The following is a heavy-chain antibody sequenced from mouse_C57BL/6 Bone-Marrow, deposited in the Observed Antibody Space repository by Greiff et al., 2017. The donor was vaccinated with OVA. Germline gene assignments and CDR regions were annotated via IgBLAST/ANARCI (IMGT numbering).Heavy chain of an antibody. CDR1: GYSITSDY. Sequence: EVQLVESGPGLAKPSQTLSLTCSVTGYSITSDYWNWIRKFPGNKLEYMGYISYSGSTYYNPSLKSRISITRDTSKNQYYLQLNSVTTEDTATYYCAHLYYYGSSYWWYFDVWGTGTTVTVSS. CDR3: AHLYYYGSSYWWYFDV. D-gene: IGHD1-1*01. CDR2: ISYSGST. J-gene: IGHJ1*03. V-gene: IGHV3-8*01.